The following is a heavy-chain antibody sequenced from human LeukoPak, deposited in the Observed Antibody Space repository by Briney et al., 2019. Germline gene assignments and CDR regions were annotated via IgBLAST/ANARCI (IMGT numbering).Heavy chain of an antibody. Sequence: ASVKVSCKASGYTFTSYGIGWVRQAPGQGLEWRGWISAYNGNTNYAQKLQGRVTMTTDTSTSTAYMELRSLRSDDTAVYYCARISHCSGGSCYYFDYWRQGTLVTVSS. CDR1: GYTFTSYG. V-gene: IGHV1-18*01. CDR3: ARISHCSGGSCYYFDY. CDR2: ISAYNGNT. D-gene: IGHD2-15*01. J-gene: IGHJ4*02.